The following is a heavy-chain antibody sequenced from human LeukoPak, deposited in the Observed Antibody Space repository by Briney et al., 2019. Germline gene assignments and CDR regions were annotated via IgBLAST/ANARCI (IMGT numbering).Heavy chain of an antibody. CDR3: ARDGMEWLLYRDYFDH. CDR1: GGSISSSSYY. J-gene: IGHJ4*02. V-gene: IGHV4-39*07. D-gene: IGHD3-3*01. CDR2: IYYSGST. Sequence: SETLSLTCTVSGGSISSSSYYWGWIRQPPGKGLEWIGSIYYSGSTYYNPSLKSRVTISVDTSKNQFSLKLSSVTAADTAVYYCARDGMEWLLYRDYFDHWGQGTLVTVSS.